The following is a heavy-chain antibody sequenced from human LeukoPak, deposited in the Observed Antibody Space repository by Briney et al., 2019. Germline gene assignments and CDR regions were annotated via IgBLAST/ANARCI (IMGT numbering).Heavy chain of an antibody. CDR1: RLIVSSNY. CDR2: IYSGDKT. V-gene: IGHV3-66*01. CDR3: ARDRGWFDP. Sequence: PGGSLRLSCAASRLIVSSNYMAWVRQAPGKGLEWVSVIYSGDKTYYADSVKGRFTISRDNSKNTLYLQMNSLRAEDTAVYYCARDRGWFDPWGLGTRVTVSS. J-gene: IGHJ5*02.